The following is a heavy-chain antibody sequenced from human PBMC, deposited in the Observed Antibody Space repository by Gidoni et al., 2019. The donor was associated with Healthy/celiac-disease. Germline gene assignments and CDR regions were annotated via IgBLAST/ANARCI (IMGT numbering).Heavy chain of an antibody. D-gene: IGHD3-10*01. Sequence: VQLVQSGAEAQKPGSSVKDSCKAYGGTFSSYAISWVRQAPGQGLEWMGGIVPIFVTANYGHEFQGRVTITADESTSTAYMELSSLRSEDTAVYYCARSNYYGSGSYLYWGQGTLVTVSA. CDR2: IVPIFVTA. CDR1: GGTFSSYA. CDR3: ARSNYYGSGSYLY. J-gene: IGHJ4*02. V-gene: IGHV1-69*01.